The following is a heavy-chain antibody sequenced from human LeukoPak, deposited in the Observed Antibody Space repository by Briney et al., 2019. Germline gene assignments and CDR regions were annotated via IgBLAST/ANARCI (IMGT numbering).Heavy chain of an antibody. J-gene: IGHJ4*02. CDR1: IFPFRSYS. CDR2: ISSSRSYI. Sequence: GSLRLSCAASIFPFRSYSMNWVRQAPGKGLEWVSSISSSRSYIYYADSVKGRFTISRDNAKNSLYLQMDSLRAEDTAVYYCAGEAVGYRTFDYWGQGTQVTVSS. V-gene: IGHV3-21*01. D-gene: IGHD5-12*01. CDR3: AGEAVGYRTFDY.